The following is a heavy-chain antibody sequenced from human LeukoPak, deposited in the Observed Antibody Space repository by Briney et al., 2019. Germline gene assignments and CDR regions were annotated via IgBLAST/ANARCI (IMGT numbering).Heavy chain of an antibody. CDR2: ISWNSGSI. CDR1: GFTFDDYA. CDR3: AKGGMATIRGHLVAFDI. Sequence: GGSLRLSCAASGFTFDDYAMHWVRQAPGKGLEWVSGISWNSGSIGYADSVKGRFTISRDNAKNSLYLQMNSLRAEDMALYYCAKGGMATIRGHLVAFDIWGQGTMVTVSS. J-gene: IGHJ3*02. D-gene: IGHD5-24*01. V-gene: IGHV3-9*03.